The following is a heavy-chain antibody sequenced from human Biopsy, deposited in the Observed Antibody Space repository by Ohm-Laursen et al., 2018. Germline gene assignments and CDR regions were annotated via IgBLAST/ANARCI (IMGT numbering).Heavy chain of an antibody. D-gene: IGHD4-23*01. CDR1: GGSFTGHY. J-gene: IGHJ4*02. V-gene: IGHV4-59*11. CDR2: ISYTGYT. Sequence: GTLSLTCVVSGGSFTGHYWSWIRQPPGKGLEWIGHISYTGYTSYNASLKSRVTISVDTSRNHFSLRLSSLTAADTAVYYCARGSNDFGGLYFPRWGQGTLLTVSS. CDR3: ARGSNDFGGLYFPR.